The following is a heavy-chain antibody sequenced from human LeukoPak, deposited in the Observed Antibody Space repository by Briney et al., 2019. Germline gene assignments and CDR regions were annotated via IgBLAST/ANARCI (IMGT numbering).Heavy chain of an antibody. J-gene: IGHJ6*03. V-gene: IGHV4-59*11. D-gene: IGHD1-1*01. CDR3: ARVVTVPTAVYYYYYLDV. CDR2: VYNSGNT. Sequence: SSETLSLTCTVSRGSISSHYWSWIRQPPGKGLEWIGSVYNSGNTNYNASLRSRVTISVGTPKNQFSLEMSSVTAADTAVYYCARVVTVPTAVYYYYYLDVWGKGTTVTVSS. CDR1: RGSISSHY.